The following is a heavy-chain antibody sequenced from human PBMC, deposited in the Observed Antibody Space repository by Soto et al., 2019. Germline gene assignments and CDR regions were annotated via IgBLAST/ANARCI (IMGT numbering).Heavy chain of an antibody. CDR3: AKVDSSSSFWLGEENYYYYGMDV. J-gene: IGHJ6*02. D-gene: IGHD6-6*01. CDR2: ISGSGGST. Sequence: GGSLRLSCAASGFTFSSYAMSWVRQAPGKGLEWVSAISGSGGSTYYADSVKGRFTISRDNSKNTLYLQMNSLRAEDTAVYYCAKVDSSSSFWLGEENYYYYGMDVWGQGTTVTVSS. V-gene: IGHV3-23*01. CDR1: GFTFSSYA.